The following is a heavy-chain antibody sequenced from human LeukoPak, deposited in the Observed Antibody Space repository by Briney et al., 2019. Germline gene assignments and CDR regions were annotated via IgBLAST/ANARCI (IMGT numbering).Heavy chain of an antibody. V-gene: IGHV4-59*08. CDR2: IYYSGST. CDR3: ARREEWELPVDY. J-gene: IGHJ4*02. D-gene: IGHD1-26*01. Sequence: SETLSLTFTVSGGSISSYYWSWIRQPPGKGLEWIGYIYYSGSTNYNPSLKSRVTISVDTSKNQFSLKLSSVTAADTAVYYCARREEWELPVDYWGQGTLVTVSS. CDR1: GGSISSYY.